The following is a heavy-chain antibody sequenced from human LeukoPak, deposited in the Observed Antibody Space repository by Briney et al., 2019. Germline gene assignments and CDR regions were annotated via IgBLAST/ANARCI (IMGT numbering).Heavy chain of an antibody. CDR2: IYYSGST. V-gene: IGHV4-59*01. CDR1: GGSISSYY. D-gene: IGHD5-12*01. Sequence: PSETLSLTCTVSGGSISSYYWSWIRQPPGKGLGWIGYIYYSGSTNYNPSLKSRVTISVDTSKNQFSLKLSSVTAADTAVYYCARGVVATIDGYYYYYMDVWGKGTTVTVSS. CDR3: ARGVVATIDGYYYYYMDV. J-gene: IGHJ6*03.